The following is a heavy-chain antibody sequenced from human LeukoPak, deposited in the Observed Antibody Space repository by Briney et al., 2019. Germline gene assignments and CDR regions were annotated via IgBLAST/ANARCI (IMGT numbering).Heavy chain of an antibody. CDR1: GGSISSSSYY. Sequence: SETLSLTCTVSGGSISSSSYYWGWIRQPPGKGLGWIGSIYYSGSTYYNPSLKSRVTISVDTSKNQFSLKLSSVTAADTAVYYCARQLGYCSSTSCYADKVDYWGQGTLVTVSS. V-gene: IGHV4-39*01. D-gene: IGHD2-2*01. J-gene: IGHJ4*02. CDR3: ARQLGYCSSTSCYADKVDY. CDR2: IYYSGST.